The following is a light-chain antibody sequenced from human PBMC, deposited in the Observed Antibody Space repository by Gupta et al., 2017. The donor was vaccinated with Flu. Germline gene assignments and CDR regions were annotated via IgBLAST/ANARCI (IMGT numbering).Light chain of an antibody. Sequence: QSVLPQPPSVSAAPGQKVTISCSGSSSNIGNKYGSWYQHLPGTAPKLLIYEDNKRPSGIPERFSGSKSGTAATLDIAGLQTGEEADYYCGAGDNSRSAGEFGGGTKLTGL. V-gene: IGLV1-51*02. CDR2: EDN. CDR1: SSNIGNKY. J-gene: IGLJ3*02. CDR3: GAGDNSRSAGE.